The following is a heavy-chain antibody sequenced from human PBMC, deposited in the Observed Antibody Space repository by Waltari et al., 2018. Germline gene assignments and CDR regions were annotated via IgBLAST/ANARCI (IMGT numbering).Heavy chain of an antibody. CDR3: ARRGRLSSYFFDY. J-gene: IGHJ4*02. D-gene: IGHD2-15*01. CDR1: GYSISGGDF. V-gene: IGHV4-38-2*01. Sequence: QLHLQESGPGLLKPSETLSLTCAVSGYSISGGDFWGWIRQPPGKGLEWIGSCYPGGDTYFNPSLKSRVTISVDKSKNQYSLNLRSMTAADTAVYYCARRGRLSSYFFDYWGQGTLVTVSS. CDR2: CYPGGDT.